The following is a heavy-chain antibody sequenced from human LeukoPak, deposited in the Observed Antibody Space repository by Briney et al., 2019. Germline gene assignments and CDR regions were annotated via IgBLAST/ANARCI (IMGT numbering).Heavy chain of an antibody. D-gene: IGHD6-13*01. CDR3: AVPGIVASGTIDY. CDR1: GFTVSSNY. CDR2: LYSGGTT. V-gene: IGHV3-66*01. Sequence: GGSLRLSCAASGFTVSSNYMIWVRQAPGKGLEGVSVLYSGGTTYYADSVKGRFTISRDNSKNTLYLQMNSLRVEDTAVYYCAVPGIVASGTIDYWGQGTLVTVSS. J-gene: IGHJ4*02.